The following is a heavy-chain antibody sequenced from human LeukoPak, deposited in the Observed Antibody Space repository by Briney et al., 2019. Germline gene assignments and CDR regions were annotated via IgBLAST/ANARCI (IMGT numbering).Heavy chain of an antibody. V-gene: IGHV3-9*01. Sequence: GRSLRLSCAASGFTFDDYAMHWVRQAPGKGLEWVSGISWNSGSIGYADSVKGRFTISRDNAKNSLYLQMNSLRAVDTALYYCAKDSSSSGWYDIDYWGQGTLVTVSS. CDR1: GFTFDDYA. J-gene: IGHJ4*02. CDR2: ISWNSGSI. CDR3: AKDSSSSGWYDIDY. D-gene: IGHD6-19*01.